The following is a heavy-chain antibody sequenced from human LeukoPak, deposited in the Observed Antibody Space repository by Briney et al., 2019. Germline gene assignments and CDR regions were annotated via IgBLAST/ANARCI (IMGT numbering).Heavy chain of an antibody. Sequence: SVKVSCKASGGTFSSYAISWVRQAPGQGLEWMGGIIPIFGTANYAQKFQGRVTITADESTSTAYMELSSLRSEDTAVYYCARDHRLTTMVRGVITHLSGWFDPWGQGTLVTVSS. J-gene: IGHJ5*02. D-gene: IGHD3-10*01. CDR1: GGTFSSYA. CDR2: IIPIFGTA. V-gene: IGHV1-69*13. CDR3: ARDHRLTTMVRGVITHLSGWFDP.